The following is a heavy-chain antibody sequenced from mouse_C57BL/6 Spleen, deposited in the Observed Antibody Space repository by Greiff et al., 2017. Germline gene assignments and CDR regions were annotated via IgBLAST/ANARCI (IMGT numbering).Heavy chain of an antibody. CDR3: ARERWLLRYFDV. V-gene: IGHV5-4*01. D-gene: IGHD2-3*01. Sequence: EVKLVESGGGLVKPGGSLTLSCAASGFTFSSYAMSWVRQTPEKRLEWVATISDGGSYTYYPDNVKGRFTISRDNAKNNLYLQMSHLKAEDTAMYYCARERWLLRYFDVWGTGTTVTVSS. J-gene: IGHJ1*03. CDR1: GFTFSSYA. CDR2: ISDGGSYT.